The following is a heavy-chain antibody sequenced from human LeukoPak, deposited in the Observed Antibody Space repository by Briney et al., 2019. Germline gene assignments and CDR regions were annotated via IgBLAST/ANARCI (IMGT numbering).Heavy chain of an antibody. J-gene: IGHJ6*03. V-gene: IGHV4-34*01. CDR1: GGSFSGYY. CDR3: ARDRESNIVVVPAAQGYMDV. Sequence: SETLSLTCAVYGGSFSGYYWSWIRQPPGKGLEWIGEINHSGSTNYNPSLKSRVTISVDTSKNQFSLKLSSVTAADTAVYYCARDRESNIVVVPAAQGYMDVWSKGTTVTISS. CDR2: INHSGST. D-gene: IGHD2-2*01.